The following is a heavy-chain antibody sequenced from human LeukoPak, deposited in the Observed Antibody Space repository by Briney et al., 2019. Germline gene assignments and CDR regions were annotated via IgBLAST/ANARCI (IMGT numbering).Heavy chain of an antibody. CDR1: GDSVSSNSVT. CDR2: TYYRSTWYN. V-gene: IGHV6-1*01. CDR3: ARRLTQYDCFDP. J-gene: IGHJ5*02. Sequence: SQTLSLTCAITGDSVSSNSVTWNWIRQSPSRGLEWLGRTYYRSTWYNDYAVSVRGRITVNPDTSKNQFSLHLNSVTPEDTAVYYCARRLTQYDCFDPWGQGILVTVSS. D-gene: IGHD2-2*01.